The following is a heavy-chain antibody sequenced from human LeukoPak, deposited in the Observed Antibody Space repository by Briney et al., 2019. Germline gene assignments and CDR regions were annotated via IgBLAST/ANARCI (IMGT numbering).Heavy chain of an antibody. J-gene: IGHJ4*02. CDR1: GDSVSSNSAA. CDR2: TYYRSKWYN. CDR3: ARARLESGSYYVHY. Sequence: SQTLSLTCAISGDSVSSNSAAWNWIRQSPSRGLEWLGRTYYRSKWYNDYAVSVERRITINPDTSKNQFSLQLNSVTPEDTAVYYCARARLESGSYYVHYWGQGTLVTVSS. V-gene: IGHV6-1*01. D-gene: IGHD1-26*01.